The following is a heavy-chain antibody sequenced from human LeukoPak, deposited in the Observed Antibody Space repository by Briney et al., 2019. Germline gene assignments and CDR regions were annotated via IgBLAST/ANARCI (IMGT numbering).Heavy chain of an antibody. V-gene: IGHV3-30*18. CDR2: ISYDGSNK. CDR1: GFTFSSYG. CDR3: AKDSRGYSYGEVIGVDY. D-gene: IGHD5-18*01. J-gene: IGHJ4*02. Sequence: PGGSLRLSCAASGFTFSSYGMHWVRQAPGKGLEWVAVISYDGSNKYYADSVKGRFTISRDNSKNTLYLQMNSLRAEDTAVYYCAKDSRGYSYGEVIGVDYWGQGTLVTVSS.